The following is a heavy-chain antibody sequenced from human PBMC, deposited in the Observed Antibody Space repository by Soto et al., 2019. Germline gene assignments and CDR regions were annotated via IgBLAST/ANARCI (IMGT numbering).Heavy chain of an antibody. Sequence: QVQLQESGPGLAKPWETLSLTCTVSGGSVSSGSYYWSWIRQPPGKGLEWIGYIYYSGSTNYNPSLKSRVTISVDTSKNQFSLKLSSVTAADTAVYYCASTSWGYYDSDYWGQGTLVTVSS. V-gene: IGHV4-61*01. CDR3: ASTSWGYYDSDY. D-gene: IGHD3-22*01. CDR1: GGSVSSGSYY. J-gene: IGHJ4*02. CDR2: IYYSGST.